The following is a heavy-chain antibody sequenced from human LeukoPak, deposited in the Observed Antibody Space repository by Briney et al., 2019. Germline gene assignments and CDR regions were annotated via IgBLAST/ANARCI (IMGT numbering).Heavy chain of an antibody. D-gene: IGHD6-13*01. CDR2: IYYSGST. J-gene: IGHJ4*02. CDR3: ARRGYSSSWSTPYYFDY. CDR1: GGSISSSSYY. Sequence: SETLSLTCTVSGGSISSSSYYWGWIRQPPGKGLEWIGSIYYSGSTYYNPSLKSRVTISVDTSKNQFSLKLSSVTAADTAVYYCARRGYSSSWSTPYYFDYWGQGTLVTVSS. V-gene: IGHV4-39*01.